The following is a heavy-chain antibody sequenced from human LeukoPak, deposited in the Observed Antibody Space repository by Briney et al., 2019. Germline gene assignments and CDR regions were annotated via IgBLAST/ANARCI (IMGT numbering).Heavy chain of an antibody. Sequence: RASVKVSFKASGYTFTSYYMHWVRQAPGQGLEWMGIINPSGGSTSYAQKFQGRVTMTRDMSTSTVYMELSSLRSEDTAVYYCARDSRLLVPIFDPWGQGTLVTVSS. V-gene: IGHV1-46*01. D-gene: IGHD2-21*02. J-gene: IGHJ5*02. CDR1: GYTFTSYY. CDR3: ARDSRLLVPIFDP. CDR2: INPSGGST.